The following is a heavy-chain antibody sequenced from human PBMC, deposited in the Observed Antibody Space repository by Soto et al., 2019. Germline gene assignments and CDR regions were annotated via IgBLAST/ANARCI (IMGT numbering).Heavy chain of an antibody. CDR1: GYTFTSYG. V-gene: IGHV1-18*01. D-gene: IGHD2-15*01. CDR2: ISAYNGNT. Sequence: QVQLVQSGAEVKKPGASVKVSCKASGYTFTSYGISWVRQAPGQGLEWMGWISAYNGNTNYARKLQGRVTMTTDTSTSTAYMELRSLRSDDTAVYYCARGGYCSGGSCFPYYYYGMDVWGQGTTVTVSS. J-gene: IGHJ6*02. CDR3: ARGGYCSGGSCFPYYYYGMDV.